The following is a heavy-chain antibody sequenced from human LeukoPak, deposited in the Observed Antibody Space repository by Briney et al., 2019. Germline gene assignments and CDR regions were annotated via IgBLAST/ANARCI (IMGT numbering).Heavy chain of an antibody. Sequence: SETLSLTCAVYGGSFSGYYWSWIRQPPGKGLEWIGEINHSGSTNYNPSLESRVTISIDTSKNQFSLKLRAATAADTAVYYCARDGPEVYGVPHYYYGLDVWGQGTTVTVSS. V-gene: IGHV4-34*01. CDR2: INHSGST. CDR1: GGSFSGYY. CDR3: ARDGPEVYGVPHYYYGLDV. D-gene: IGHD4-17*01. J-gene: IGHJ6*02.